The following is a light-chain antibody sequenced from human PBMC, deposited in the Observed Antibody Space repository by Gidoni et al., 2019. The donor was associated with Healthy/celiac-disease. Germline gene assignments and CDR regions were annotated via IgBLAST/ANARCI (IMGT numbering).Light chain of an antibody. CDR2: WAS. CDR1: QSVLYSSNNKNY. Sequence: DIVMTPSPDSLAVSLGERATINCKSSQSVLYSSNNKNYLAWYQQKPGQPPKLLIYWASTRESGVPDRFSGSGSETDFTLTISSLQAEDVAVYYCQQYYSTPFTFGPGTKVDIK. V-gene: IGKV4-1*01. CDR3: QQYYSTPFT. J-gene: IGKJ3*01.